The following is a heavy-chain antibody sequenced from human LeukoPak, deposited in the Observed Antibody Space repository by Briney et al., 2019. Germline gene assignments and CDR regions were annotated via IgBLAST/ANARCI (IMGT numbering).Heavy chain of an antibody. CDR1: GFTFSSYS. CDR2: ISSSSSYI. V-gene: IGHV3-21*04. CDR3: AKVPRTTVVTPYYFDY. Sequence: GGSLRLSCAASGFTFSSYSMNWVRHAPGKGLEWVSSISSSSSYIYYADSVKGRFTISRDNSKNTLYLKLNSLRAEATAVYYCAKVPRTTVVTPYYFDYWGQGTLVTVSS. D-gene: IGHD4-23*01. J-gene: IGHJ4*02.